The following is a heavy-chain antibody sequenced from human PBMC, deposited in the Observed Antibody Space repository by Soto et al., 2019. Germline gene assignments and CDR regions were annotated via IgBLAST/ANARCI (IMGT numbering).Heavy chain of an antibody. J-gene: IGHJ4*02. Sequence: SCAASGFTFSRFAIHWVRQAPGEGLEWVAVISRDGSNKYYGDSVKGRFTVSRDNFNNTVYLSMSSLRPDDTAVFYCARSRNGAVPDSINFWGQGTLVTVSS. V-gene: IGHV3-30-3*01. CDR2: ISRDGSNK. CDR1: GFTFSRFA. CDR3: ARSRNGAVPDSINF. D-gene: IGHD2-8*01.